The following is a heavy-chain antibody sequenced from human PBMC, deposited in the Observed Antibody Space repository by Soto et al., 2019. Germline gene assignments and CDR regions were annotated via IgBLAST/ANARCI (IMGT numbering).Heavy chain of an antibody. V-gene: IGHV3-66*01. Sequence: EVQLVESGGGLVQPGGSLRLSCAASGFSVGSSYLYWVRQAPGRGLEWVSSIYLDGTTYYTASVKGRFSISRDNSKNTLYLQMNSLGGEDTAIYYCIKGKVGTDPNWLDPWGQGSLVTVAS. D-gene: IGHD2-21*02. CDR2: IYLDGTT. CDR3: IKGKVGTDPNWLDP. CDR1: GFSVGSSY. J-gene: IGHJ5*02.